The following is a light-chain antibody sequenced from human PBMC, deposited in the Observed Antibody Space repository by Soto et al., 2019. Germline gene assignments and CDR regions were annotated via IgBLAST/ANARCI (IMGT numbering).Light chain of an antibody. Sequence: QSVLTQPPSVSAAPGQRVTISCSGSSSNIGGNSVSWYQQLPGTAPKLLIYDDDKRPSGIPDRFSGSKSGTSATLGITGFQTGDEADYYCGSWNSSLTAYVFGTGTKAPS. CDR1: SSNIGGNS. CDR2: DDD. J-gene: IGLJ1*01. V-gene: IGLV1-51*01. CDR3: GSWNSSLTAYV.